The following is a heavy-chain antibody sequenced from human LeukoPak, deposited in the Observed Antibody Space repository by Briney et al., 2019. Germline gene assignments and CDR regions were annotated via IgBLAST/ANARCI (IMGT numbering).Heavy chain of an antibody. D-gene: IGHD3-10*01. CDR2: ISYDGSNK. V-gene: IGHV3-30-3*01. J-gene: IGHJ4*02. CDR1: GFTFSSYA. Sequence: GGSLRLSCAASGFTFSSYAMHWVRQAPGKGLEWVAVISYDGSNKYYADSVKGRFTISRDNSKNTLYLQMNSLRAEDTAVYYCARASGSGSSIDYWGQGTLVTVSS. CDR3: ARASGSGSSIDY.